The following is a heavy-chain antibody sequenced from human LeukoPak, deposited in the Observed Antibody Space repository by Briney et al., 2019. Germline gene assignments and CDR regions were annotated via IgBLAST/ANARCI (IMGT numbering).Heavy chain of an antibody. Sequence: GGSLRLSCAASGFTFSSYAMSWVRQAPGKGLEWVSAISGSGGSTYYADSVKGRFTISRDNSKNTPYLQMNSLRAEDTAVYYCAKRTTDSSGYYYDDYWGQGTLVTVSS. CDR1: GFTFSSYA. CDR2: ISGSGGST. J-gene: IGHJ4*02. V-gene: IGHV3-23*01. CDR3: AKRTTDSSGYYYDDY. D-gene: IGHD3-22*01.